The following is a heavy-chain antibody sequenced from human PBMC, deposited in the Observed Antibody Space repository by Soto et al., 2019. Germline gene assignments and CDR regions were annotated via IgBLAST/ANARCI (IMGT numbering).Heavy chain of an antibody. Sequence: EVQVLESGGGLVQPGGSLRLSCAASGFTFSSYAMSWVRQAPGKGLEWVSAISGSGGSTYYADSVKGRFTISRDNSKNTLYLQMNSLRAEDTAVYYCAKDTYYDYIWGSYRYEDYWGQGTLVTVSS. J-gene: IGHJ4*02. V-gene: IGHV3-23*01. CDR3: AKDTYYDYIWGSYRYEDY. CDR1: GFTFSSYA. D-gene: IGHD3-16*02. CDR2: ISGSGGST.